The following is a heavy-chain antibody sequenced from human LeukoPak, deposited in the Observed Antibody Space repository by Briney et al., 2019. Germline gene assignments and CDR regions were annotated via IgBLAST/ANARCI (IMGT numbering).Heavy chain of an antibody. D-gene: IGHD1-26*01. CDR3: AKGISTPWELFDS. CDR2: ISGSDGRT. J-gene: IGHJ4*02. V-gene: IGHV3-23*01. CDR1: GFTFSSYA. Sequence: GGPLRLSCAASGFTFSSYAMSWFRHPPGKGLEWVSTISGSDGRTYYADSVKGRFTISRDNSKNTLYLHMNSLRAEDTAVYYCAKGISTPWELFDSWGQGTLVTVSS.